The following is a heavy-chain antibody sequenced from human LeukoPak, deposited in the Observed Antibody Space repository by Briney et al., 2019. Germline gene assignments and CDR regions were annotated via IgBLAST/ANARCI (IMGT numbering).Heavy chain of an antibody. V-gene: IGHV4-34*01. Sequence: SETLSLTCAVYGGSFRGYYWSWIRQPPGKGLEWIGEINHSGSTNYNPSLKSRVTISVDTSKNQFSLKLSSATAADTAVYYCARRVRGWFDPWGQGTLVTVSS. CDR3: ARRVRGWFDP. D-gene: IGHD6-6*01. CDR1: GGSFRGYY. J-gene: IGHJ5*02. CDR2: INHSGST.